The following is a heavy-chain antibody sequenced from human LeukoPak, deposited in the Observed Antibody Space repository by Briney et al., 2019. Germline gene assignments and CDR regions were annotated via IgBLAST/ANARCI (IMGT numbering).Heavy chain of an antibody. CDR2: IRYDGSNK. V-gene: IGHV3-30*02. J-gene: IGHJ5*02. D-gene: IGHD3-3*01. Sequence: GGSLRLSCAASGFTFSSYGMHWVRQAPGKGLEWVAFIRYDGSNKYYADSVKGRFTISRDNSKNTLYLQMNSLRAEDTAVYYFAKEVAYWYDFWSGANWFDPWGQEPWSPSPQ. CDR1: GFTFSSYG. CDR3: AKEVAYWYDFWSGANWFDP.